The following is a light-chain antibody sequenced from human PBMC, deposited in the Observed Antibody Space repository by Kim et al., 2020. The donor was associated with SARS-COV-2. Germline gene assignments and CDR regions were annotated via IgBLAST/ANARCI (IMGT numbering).Light chain of an antibody. CDR3: HQYGSSFPIT. CDR1: QSVSSSY. Sequence: EIVLTQSPGTLSLSPGERVTLSCRASQSVSSSYLAWYQQTPGQAPRLLIYGASTRATGIPDRFSGSGSGTDFTLTISRLEPEDFVMYYCHQYGSSFPITFGQGTRLEIK. CDR2: GAS. J-gene: IGKJ5*01. V-gene: IGKV3-20*01.